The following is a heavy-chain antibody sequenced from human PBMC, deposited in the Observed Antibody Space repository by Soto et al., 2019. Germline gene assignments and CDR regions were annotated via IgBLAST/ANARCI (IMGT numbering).Heavy chain of an antibody. D-gene: IGHD2-2*01. CDR2: ISAYNGNT. V-gene: IGHV1-18*01. CDR3: ARVIIGVVGYCSSTSCYAGPRSDFFDY. Sequence: GASVKVSCKASGYTFTSYGISWVRQAPGQGLEWMGRISAYNGNTNYAQKLQGRVTMTTDTSTSTAYMELRSLRSDDTAVYYCARVIIGVVGYCSSTSCYAGPRSDFFDYWGQGTLVTVSS. J-gene: IGHJ4*02. CDR1: GYTFTSYG.